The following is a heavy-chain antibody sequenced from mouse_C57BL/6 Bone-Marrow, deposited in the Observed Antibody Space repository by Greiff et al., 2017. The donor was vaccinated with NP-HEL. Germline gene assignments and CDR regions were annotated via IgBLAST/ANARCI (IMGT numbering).Heavy chain of an antibody. CDR2: ISSGGSYT. D-gene: IGHD1-1*01. V-gene: IGHV5-6*01. CDR1: GFTFSSYG. CDR3: ARHRYYGSSYFDY. Sequence: EVQRVESGGDLVKPGGSLKLSCAASGFTFSSYGMSWVRQTPDKRLEWVATISSGGSYTYYPDSVKGRFTISRDNAKNTLYLQMSSLKSEDTAMYYCARHRYYGSSYFDYWGQGTTLTVSS. J-gene: IGHJ2*01.